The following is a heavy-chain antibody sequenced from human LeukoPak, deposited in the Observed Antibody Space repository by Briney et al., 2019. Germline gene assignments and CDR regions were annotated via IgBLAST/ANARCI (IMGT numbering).Heavy chain of an antibody. CDR3: ATLGYCSSTSCYTAFDI. CDR2: ISGSGGST. CDR1: GFTFSSYA. J-gene: IGHJ3*02. V-gene: IGHV3-23*01. D-gene: IGHD2-2*02. Sequence: GGSLRLSCAASGFTFSSYAMSWVRQAPGKGLEWVSAISGSGGSTYHADSVKGRFTISRDNSKNTLYLQMNSLRAEDTAVYYCATLGYCSSTSCYTAFDIWGQGTMVTVSS.